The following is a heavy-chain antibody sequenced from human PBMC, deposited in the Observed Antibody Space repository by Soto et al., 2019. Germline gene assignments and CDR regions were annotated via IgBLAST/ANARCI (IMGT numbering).Heavy chain of an antibody. CDR2: IYYSGST. Sequence: SETLSLTCTVSGGSISSGGYYWSWIRQHPGKGLEWIGYIYYSGSTYYNPSLKSRVTISVDTPKNKFSLKLSSVTAADTTVYYCASLSVKTVTYYYGSGSYVDYWGQGTLVTVSS. CDR1: GGSISSGGYY. D-gene: IGHD3-10*01. J-gene: IGHJ4*02. V-gene: IGHV4-31*03. CDR3: ASLSVKTVTYYYGSGSYVDY.